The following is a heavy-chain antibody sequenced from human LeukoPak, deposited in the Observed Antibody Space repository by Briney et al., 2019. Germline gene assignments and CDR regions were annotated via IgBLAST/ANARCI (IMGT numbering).Heavy chain of an antibody. J-gene: IGHJ4*02. CDR2: INSNTGGA. CDR1: EYTFTDYY. CDR3: ARAKANWGSGDY. Sequence: ASVKVSCKASEYTFTDYYVHWVRQAPGQGLEWMGWINSNTGGANYAQKFQGRVTLTRDTSISTGYLDLSGLRSDDTAVYYCARAKANWGSGDYWGQGTLVTVSS. D-gene: IGHD7-27*01. V-gene: IGHV1-2*02.